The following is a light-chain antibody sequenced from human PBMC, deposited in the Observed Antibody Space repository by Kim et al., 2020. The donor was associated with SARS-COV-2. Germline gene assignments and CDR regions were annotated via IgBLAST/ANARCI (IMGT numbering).Light chain of an antibody. CDR3: QTWDTGIRV. CDR2: VNRDGSH. CDR1: SGHSSYA. V-gene: IGLV4-69*01. J-gene: IGLJ3*02. Sequence: QLVLTQSPSASASLGASVQLTCILSSGHSSYAIAWHQQQPGKGPRFLMKVNRDGSHIKGDGIPDRFSGSTSGAERYLTISSLQPEDEPDYYCQTWDTGIRVFGGGTQLTVL.